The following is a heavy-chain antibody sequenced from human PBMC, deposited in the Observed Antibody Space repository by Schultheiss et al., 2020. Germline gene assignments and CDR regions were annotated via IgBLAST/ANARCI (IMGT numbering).Heavy chain of an antibody. CDR3: VKAEYYDILTGYYNPDY. CDR2: ISSSGSTI. D-gene: IGHD3-9*01. J-gene: IGHJ4*02. V-gene: IGHV3-48*04. CDR1: GFTFSSYS. Sequence: GGSLRLSCAASGFTFSSYSMNWVRQAPGKGLEWVSSISSSGSTIYYADSVKGRFTISRDNAKNSLYLQMNSLRAEDTAVYYCVKAEYYDILTGYYNPDYWGQGTLVTVSS.